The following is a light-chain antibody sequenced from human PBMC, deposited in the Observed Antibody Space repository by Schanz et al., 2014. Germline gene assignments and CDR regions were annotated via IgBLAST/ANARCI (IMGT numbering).Light chain of an antibody. CDR1: SSDIGGYKY. J-gene: IGLJ3*02. V-gene: IGLV2-8*01. CDR2: EVT. CDR3: SSYTSSSTLRGV. Sequence: QSALTQPPSASGSPGQSVTISCTGTSSDIGGYKYVSWYQHHPGKAPKLLIYEVTKRPSGVPDRFSGSKSGNTASLTVSGLQAEDEADYYCSSYTSSSTLRGVFGGGTKLTVL.